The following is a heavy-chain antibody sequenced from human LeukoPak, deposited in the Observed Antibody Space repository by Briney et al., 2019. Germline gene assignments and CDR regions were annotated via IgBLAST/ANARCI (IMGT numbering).Heavy chain of an antibody. CDR3: ARDRERIAAAGTTYNWFDP. CDR2: INPSGGST. V-gene: IGHV1-46*01. J-gene: IGHJ5*02. Sequence: ASVKVSCKASGYTFTSYYMHWVRQAPGQGLEWMGIINPSGGSTSYAQKFQGRVTMTRDTSTSTVYMELSSLRSEDTAVYYCARDRERIAAAGTTYNWFDPWGQGTLVTVSS. CDR1: GYTFTSYY. D-gene: IGHD6-13*01.